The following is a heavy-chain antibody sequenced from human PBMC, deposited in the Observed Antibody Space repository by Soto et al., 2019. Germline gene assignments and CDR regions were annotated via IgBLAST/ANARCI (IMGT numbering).Heavy chain of an antibody. Sequence: GASVKVSCKASGYTFTSYDINWVRQATGQGLEWMGWMNPNSGNTGYAQKFQGRVTMTRNTSISTAYMELSSLRSEDTAVYYCAIYCSSTSCYPGSFVIWGHGTMVTVS. D-gene: IGHD2-2*01. J-gene: IGHJ3*02. CDR2: MNPNSGNT. CDR3: AIYCSSTSCYPGSFVI. V-gene: IGHV1-8*01. CDR1: GYTFTSYD.